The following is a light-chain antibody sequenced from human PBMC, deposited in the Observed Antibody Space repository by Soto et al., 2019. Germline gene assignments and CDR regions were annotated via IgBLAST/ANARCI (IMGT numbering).Light chain of an antibody. CDR2: EGS. CDR1: SSNVGIYNL. Sequence: QSVLTQPASVSGSPGQSITISCTGTSSNVGIYNLVSWYQQLPAKAPKLMIYEGSKRPSGVSDRFSGSKSGNTASLTISALQAEDEADYYCCSYAGSSIWVFGGGTKLTVL. CDR3: CSYAGSSIWV. J-gene: IGLJ3*02. V-gene: IGLV2-23*01.